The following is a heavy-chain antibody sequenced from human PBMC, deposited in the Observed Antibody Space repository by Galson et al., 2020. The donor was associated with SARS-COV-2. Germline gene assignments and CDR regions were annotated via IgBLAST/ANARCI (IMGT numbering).Heavy chain of an antibody. D-gene: IGHD3-10*01. CDR1: GFTFSTYD. Sequence: GESLKISCAASGFTFSTYDMTWVRQAPGKGLEWVSSVSGSGYSSYYADSAEGRFTISRDNSKNELFLQMNSLRDEDTAVYYCAKEHFDQSSGSWNYAMDVWGQGTTVIVSS. CDR3: AKEHFDQSSGSWNYAMDV. V-gene: IGHV3-23*01. CDR2: VSGSGYSS. J-gene: IGHJ6*02.